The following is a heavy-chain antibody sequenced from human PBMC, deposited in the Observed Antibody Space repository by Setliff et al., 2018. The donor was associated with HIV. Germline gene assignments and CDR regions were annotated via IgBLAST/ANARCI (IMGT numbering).Heavy chain of an antibody. D-gene: IGHD6-13*01. CDR3: ATQTGFYNSHWYDY. CDR2: IKQDGSDM. Sequence: GGSRRLSCVASGLPFYNYWMTWLRRAPGRGLEWVANIKQDGSDMHYIESVKGRFTVFRDNAKNSVFLQMNSLRAEDTGVYYCATQTGFYNSHWYDYWGQGTMVTVSS. CDR1: GLPFYNYW. V-gene: IGHV3-7*01. J-gene: IGHJ4*02.